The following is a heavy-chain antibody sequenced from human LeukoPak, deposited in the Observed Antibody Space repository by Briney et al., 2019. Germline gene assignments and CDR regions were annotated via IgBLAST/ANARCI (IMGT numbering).Heavy chain of an antibody. CDR2: ISGSGGST. CDR3: ARDLTGPFDY. Sequence: PGGSLRLSCAASGFTFSSYTMSWVRQAPGKGLEWVSAISGSGGSTYYADSVKGRFTISRDNAKNSLYLQMNSLRAEDTAVYYCARDLTGPFDYWGQGTLVTVSS. V-gene: IGHV3-23*01. J-gene: IGHJ4*02. D-gene: IGHD3-9*01. CDR1: GFTFSSYT.